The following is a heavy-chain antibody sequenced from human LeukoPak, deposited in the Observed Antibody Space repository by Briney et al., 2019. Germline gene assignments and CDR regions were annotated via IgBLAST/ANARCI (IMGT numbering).Heavy chain of an antibody. J-gene: IGHJ6*02. V-gene: IGHV3-30*18. CDR2: ISYDGSNK. D-gene: IGHD6-19*01. CDR1: GFTFSSYG. Sequence: GGSLRLSCAASGFTFSSYGMHWVRQAPGKGLEWVAVISYDGSNKYYADSVKGRFTISRDNSKNTLYLQMNSLRAEDTAVYYCAKDRRAGSDYYYYGMDVWGQGTTVTVSS. CDR3: AKDRRAGSDYYYYGMDV.